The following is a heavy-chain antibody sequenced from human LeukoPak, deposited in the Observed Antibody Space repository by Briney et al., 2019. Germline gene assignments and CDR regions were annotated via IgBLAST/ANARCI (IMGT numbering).Heavy chain of an antibody. Sequence: TGRSLRLPRAASGLLFGSYDMHWASHAPGKGLEWVAFTPYHGVSKYYTESAKGRFTISRDNSKSTLYLQMNSLRIEDTAVYYCAKDRHGDYTSDYWGQGTLVIVSS. CDR1: GLLFGSYD. CDR2: TPYHGVSK. D-gene: IGHD4-17*01. V-gene: IGHV3-30*02. J-gene: IGHJ4*02. CDR3: AKDRHGDYTSDY.